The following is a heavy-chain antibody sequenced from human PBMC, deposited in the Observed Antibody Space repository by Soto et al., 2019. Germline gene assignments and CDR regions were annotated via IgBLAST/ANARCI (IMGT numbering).Heavy chain of an antibody. J-gene: IGHJ4*01. CDR2: ISAYNGNT. D-gene: IGHD6-6*01. V-gene: IGHV1-18*01. CDR1: GYTFTNYG. Sequence: GASVKVSCKASGYTFTNYGITWVRQAPGQGLEGMGWISAYNGNTHYTQRLQGRVTMTTDTSTSTAYMELRGLRSDDTAVYYCAGGVQLVGYFTSSLDYWGKGTLVTVYS. CDR3: AGGVQLVGYFTSSLDY.